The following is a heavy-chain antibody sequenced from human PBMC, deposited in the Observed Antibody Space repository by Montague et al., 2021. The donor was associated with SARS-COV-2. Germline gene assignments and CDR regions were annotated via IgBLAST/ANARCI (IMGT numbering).Heavy chain of an antibody. CDR2: IYYSGST. Sequence: SETLSLTCTVSGGSISSYYWSWIRQPPGKGLEWIGYIYYSGSTNXNPSLKSRVTISVDTSKNQFSLKLSSVTAADTAVYYCAGVEGGGVIDYWGQGTLVTASS. CDR1: GGSISSYY. V-gene: IGHV4-59*01. D-gene: IGHD2-8*02. J-gene: IGHJ4*02. CDR3: AGVEGGGVIDY.